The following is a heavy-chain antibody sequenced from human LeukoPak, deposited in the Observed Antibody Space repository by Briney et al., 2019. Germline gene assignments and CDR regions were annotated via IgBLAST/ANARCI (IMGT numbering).Heavy chain of an antibody. CDR1: GYSISSGYY. J-gene: IGHJ4*02. CDR2: IYHSGRT. D-gene: IGHD6-13*01. V-gene: IGHV4-38-2*02. Sequence: SETLSLTCTVSGYSISSGYYWGWIRQPPGKGLEWIGSIYHSGRTFYNPSLKSRVTISVDTSKNQFSLKLSSVTAADTAVYYCARERSRAFDYWGQGTLVTVSS. CDR3: ARERSRAFDY.